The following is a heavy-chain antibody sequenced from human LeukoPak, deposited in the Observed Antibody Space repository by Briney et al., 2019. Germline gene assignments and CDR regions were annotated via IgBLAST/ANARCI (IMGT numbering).Heavy chain of an antibody. D-gene: IGHD6-19*01. J-gene: IGHJ4*02. Sequence: GGSLILSCAASVFSFSNYAMSWVRQAAGKGLEWVSGISHSGRSTYYTDSVTGRFTISRDNYKKTLYLQMNSLRDEDTGIYFCAKDLWIAVAGTGYWGQGSLVTVSS. CDR3: AKDLWIAVAGTGY. CDR2: ISHSGRST. V-gene: IGHV3-23*01. CDR1: VFSFSNYA.